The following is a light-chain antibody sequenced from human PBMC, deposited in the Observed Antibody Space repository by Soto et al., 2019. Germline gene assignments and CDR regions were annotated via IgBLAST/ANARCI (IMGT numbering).Light chain of an antibody. V-gene: IGKV3-20*01. CDR2: AAS. Sequence: EVVLTQAPGTLSLSPGERATLSCRASQSVSSNYLAWYQQKVGQAPRLLIYAASISATVIPDRFSGSGSGTDFTLAITRLEPEDFAVYYCQQYDSSRPLIFGGGTKVEIK. CDR3: QQYDSSRPLI. J-gene: IGKJ4*01. CDR1: QSVSSNY.